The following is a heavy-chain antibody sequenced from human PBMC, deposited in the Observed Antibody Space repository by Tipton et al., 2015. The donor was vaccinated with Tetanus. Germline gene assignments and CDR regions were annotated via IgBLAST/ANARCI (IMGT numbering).Heavy chain of an antibody. J-gene: IGHJ5*01. CDR1: GGSFSNYA. D-gene: IGHD6-13*01. CDR3: ARDGGYSNSWLDS. V-gene: IGHV1-69*01. Sequence: QLVQSGTEVKKPGSSVRASCKASGGSFSNYAINWVRQAPGQGLEWVGGIMPIFGSADYSQNFQGRATITADESTSTAYMELSSLRPDDTAVYYCARDGGYSNSWLDSWGQGTLVIVSS. CDR2: IMPIFGSA.